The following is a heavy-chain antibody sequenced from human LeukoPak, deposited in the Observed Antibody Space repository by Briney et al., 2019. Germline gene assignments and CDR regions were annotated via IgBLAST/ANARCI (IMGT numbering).Heavy chain of an antibody. V-gene: IGHV3-7*01. Sequence: GGSLRLSCAASGFTFSSYWMSWVRHAPGKGLEWVANIKQDGSAKFYVDSVKGRFTISRDDAKNSLYLQLNSLRAEDTAIYHCARVSSYSSSSGSLCDYWGQGTRVTVSS. D-gene: IGHD6-6*01. J-gene: IGHJ4*02. CDR3: ARVSSYSSSSGSLCDY. CDR1: GFTFSSYW. CDR2: IKQDGSAK.